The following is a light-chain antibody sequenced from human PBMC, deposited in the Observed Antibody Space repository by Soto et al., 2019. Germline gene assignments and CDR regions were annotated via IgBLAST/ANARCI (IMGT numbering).Light chain of an antibody. CDR1: SSDVGGYDY. J-gene: IGLJ1*01. V-gene: IGLV2-8*01. Sequence: QSALTQPPSASGSPGQSVTISCTGSSSDVGGYDYVSWYQQHPGKAPQLLIYEVTKRPSGVPDRFSGSKSGNTASLTVSGLQAEDEADYYCSSYAGTSILYVFGGGTKVTAL. CDR2: EVT. CDR3: SSYAGTSILYV.